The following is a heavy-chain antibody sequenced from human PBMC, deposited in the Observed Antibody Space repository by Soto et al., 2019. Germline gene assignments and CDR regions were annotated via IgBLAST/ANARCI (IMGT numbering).Heavy chain of an antibody. V-gene: IGHV1-2*04. Sequence: ASVKVSCKASGYTFTGYYMHWVRQAPGQGLEWMGWINPNSGGTNYAQKFQGWVTMTRDTSISTAYMELSRLRSDDTAVYYCARGETITMIVVVRESDFQHWGQGTLVTVSS. J-gene: IGHJ1*01. CDR1: GYTFTGYY. D-gene: IGHD3-22*01. CDR2: INPNSGGT. CDR3: ARGETITMIVVVRESDFQH.